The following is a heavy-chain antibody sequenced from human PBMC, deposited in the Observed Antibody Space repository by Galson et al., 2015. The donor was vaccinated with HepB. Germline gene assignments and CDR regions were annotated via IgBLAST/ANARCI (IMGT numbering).Heavy chain of an antibody. J-gene: IGHJ6*03. D-gene: IGHD3-9*01. Sequence: SVKVSCKVSGYTLTELSMHWVRQAPGKGLEWMGGFDPEDGETIYAQKFQGRVTMTEDTSTDTAYMELSSLRSEDTAVYYCAREVLTGYYPYYYYYYMDVWGKGTTVTVSS. CDR1: GYTLTELS. CDR2: FDPEDGET. V-gene: IGHV1-24*01. CDR3: AREVLTGYYPYYYYYYMDV.